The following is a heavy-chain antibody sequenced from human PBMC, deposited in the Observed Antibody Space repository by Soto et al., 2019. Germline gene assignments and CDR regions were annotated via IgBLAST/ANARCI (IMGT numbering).Heavy chain of an antibody. J-gene: IGHJ4*02. D-gene: IGHD3-10*01. CDR2: IYHSGST. CDR3: ARVERGYFDY. CDR1: GGSISSGGYS. V-gene: IGHV4-30-2*01. Sequence: PSETLSLTCAVSGGSISSGGYSWSWIRQPPGKGLEWIGYIYHSGSTYYNPSLKSRVTISVDRSKNQFSLKLSSVTAADTAVYYCARVERGYFDYWGQGTLVTVSS.